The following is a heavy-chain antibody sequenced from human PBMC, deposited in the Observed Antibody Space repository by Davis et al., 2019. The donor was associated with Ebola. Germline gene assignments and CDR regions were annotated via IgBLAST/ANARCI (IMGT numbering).Heavy chain of an antibody. J-gene: IGHJ4*02. D-gene: IGHD1-26*01. V-gene: IGHV3-23*01. CDR1: GITLHNYA. CDR2: ISGSGAST. CDR3: AKRRGLSVVGTTIGFDY. Sequence: PGGSLRLSCAASGITLHNYARTWVRQAPGKGLEWVSGISGSGASTYYADSVKGRFTISRDNSKNTLYLQMNSLRAEDTAVYYCAKRRGLSVVGTTIGFDYWGQGTLVTVSS.